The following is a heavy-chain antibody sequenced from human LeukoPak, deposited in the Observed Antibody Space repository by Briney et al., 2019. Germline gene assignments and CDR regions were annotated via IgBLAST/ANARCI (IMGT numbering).Heavy chain of an antibody. CDR1: GGTFSSYA. V-gene: IGHV1-69*06. CDR3: ARGSCSTGCYVSNWFDP. J-gene: IGHJ5*02. CDR2: IIPIFGTA. D-gene: IGHD2-2*01. Sequence: SVKVSCKASGGTFSSYAIGWVRQAPGQGLEWMGGIIPIFGTANYAQKFQGRVTITADKSTSTAYMELGSLRSEDTAVYYCARGSCSTGCYVSNWFDPWGQGTLVTVSS.